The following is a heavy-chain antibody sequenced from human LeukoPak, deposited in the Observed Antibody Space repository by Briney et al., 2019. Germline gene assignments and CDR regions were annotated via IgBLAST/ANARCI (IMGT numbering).Heavy chain of an antibody. Sequence: GGSLRLSCAPPGFTSSSSWMHWVRQAPGKGLWWVSRINSDGSRTTYADSVRGRFTISRDNAKSTLYLQMNSLRAEDTAVYYCARVRDDYTYFDCWGQGTLVTVSS. CDR3: ARVRDDYTYFDC. J-gene: IGHJ4*02. CDR2: INSDGSRT. CDR1: GFTSSSSW. V-gene: IGHV3-74*01. D-gene: IGHD4-11*01.